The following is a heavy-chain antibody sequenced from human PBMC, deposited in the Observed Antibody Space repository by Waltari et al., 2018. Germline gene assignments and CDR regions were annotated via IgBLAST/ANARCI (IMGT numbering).Heavy chain of an antibody. D-gene: IGHD4-17*01. J-gene: IGHJ6*03. CDR1: GFTFSSYS. CDR2: ISSSSSTI. CDR3: ARSRLPSSGYYYMDV. Sequence: EVQLVESGGGLVQPGGSLRLSCAASGFTFSSYSMNWVRKAPGKGLEWVSYISSSSSTIYYADSVKGRFTISRDNAKNSLYLQMNSLRAEDTAVYYCARSRLPSSGYYYMDVWGKGTTVTVSS. V-gene: IGHV3-48*01.